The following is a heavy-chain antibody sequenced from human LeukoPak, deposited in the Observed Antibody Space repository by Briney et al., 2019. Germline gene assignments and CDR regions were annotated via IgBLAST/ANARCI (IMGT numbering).Heavy chain of an antibody. CDR2: IYYSGST. J-gene: IGHJ3*02. CDR1: GGSISSSSYY. Sequence: SETLSLTCTVSGGSISSSSYYWGWIRQPPGKGLEWIGYIYYSGSTNYNPSLKSRVTISVDTSKNQFSLKLSSVTAADTAVYYCARDSHYYDSSGYYYEAFDIWGQGTMVTVSS. CDR3: ARDSHYYDSSGYYYEAFDI. D-gene: IGHD3-22*01. V-gene: IGHV4-61*01.